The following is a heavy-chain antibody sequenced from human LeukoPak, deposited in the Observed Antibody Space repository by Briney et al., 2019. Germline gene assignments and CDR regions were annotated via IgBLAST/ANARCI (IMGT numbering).Heavy chain of an antibody. J-gene: IGHJ4*02. CDR3: ARGQWGPIWSGYYNYFDY. V-gene: IGHV4-61*05. CDR2: IYYSGST. CDR1: GGSISSSSYY. Sequence: SETLSLTCTVSGGSISSSSYYWGWIRQPPGKGLEWIGYIYYSGSTNYNPSLKSRVTISVDTSKNQFSLKLSSVTAADTAVYYCARGQWGPIWSGYYNYFDYWGQGTLVTVSS. D-gene: IGHD3-3*01.